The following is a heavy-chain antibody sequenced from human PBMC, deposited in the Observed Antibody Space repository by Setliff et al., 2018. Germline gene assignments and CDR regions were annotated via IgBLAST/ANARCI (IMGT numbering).Heavy chain of an antibody. J-gene: IGHJ6*02. CDR3: ARVGFYDILTGATNYYYGMDV. D-gene: IGHD3-9*01. V-gene: IGHV1-18*01. CDR2: ISAYNGNT. CDR1: GYTFTSYG. Sequence: GASVKVSCKASGYTFTSYGISWVRQAPGQGLEWMGWISAYNGNTNYAQKLQGRVTITADEPTSTAYMELSSLRSEDTAVYYCARVGFYDILTGATNYYYGMDVWGQGTTVTVSS.